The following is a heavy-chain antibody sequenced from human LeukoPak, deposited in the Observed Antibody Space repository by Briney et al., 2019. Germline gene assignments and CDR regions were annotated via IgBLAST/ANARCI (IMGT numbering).Heavy chain of an antibody. CDR3: ARGAWATSRWLQFDY. J-gene: IGHJ4*02. D-gene: IGHD5-24*01. CDR2: IYYSGST. Sequence: PSETLSRTCTVSGGSISSYYWSWIRQPPGKGLEWIGYIYYSGSTNYNPSLKSRVTISVDTSKNQFSLKLSSVTAADTAVYYCARGAWATSRWLQFDYWGQGTLVTVSS. V-gene: IGHV4-59*01. CDR1: GGSISSYY.